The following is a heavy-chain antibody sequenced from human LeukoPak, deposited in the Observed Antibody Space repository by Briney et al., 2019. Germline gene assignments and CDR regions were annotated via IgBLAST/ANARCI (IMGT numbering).Heavy chain of an antibody. V-gene: IGHV4-59*01. J-gene: IGHJ3*02. CDR2: IYYSGST. D-gene: IGHD6-13*01. CDR1: GGSISSYY. Sequence: SETLSLTCTVSGGSISSYYWSWIRQPPGKGLEWIGYIYYSGSTNYNPSLKSRVTISVDTSKNQISLKLSSVTAADTAVYYCARDWSPIAAAISPDDAFDIWGQGTMVTVSS. CDR3: ARDWSPIAAAISPDDAFDI.